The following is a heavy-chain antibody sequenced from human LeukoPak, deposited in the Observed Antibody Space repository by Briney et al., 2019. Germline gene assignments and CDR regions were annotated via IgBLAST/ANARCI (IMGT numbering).Heavy chain of an antibody. D-gene: IGHD6-6*01. CDR2: IYYSGST. V-gene: IGHV4-59*12. J-gene: IGHJ6*03. Sequence: SETLSLTCTVSGGSISSYYWSWIRQPPGKGLEWIGYIYYSGSTNYNPSLKSRVTISVDKSKNQFSLKLSSVTAADTAVYYCARNIAARPIFYYYYYMDVWGKGTTVTVSS. CDR1: GGSISSYY. CDR3: ARNIAARPIFYYYYYMDV.